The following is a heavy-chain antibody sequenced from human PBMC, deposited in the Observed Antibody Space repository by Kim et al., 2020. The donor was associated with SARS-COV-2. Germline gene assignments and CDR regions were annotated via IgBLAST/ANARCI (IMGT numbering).Heavy chain of an antibody. CDR3: ARHTNYDILGGCDY. Sequence: SVKGRFVISRDNSKNTLYLEMNSLRVEDTAVYYCARHTNYDILGGCDYWGQGTLVTVSS. D-gene: IGHD3-9*01. J-gene: IGHJ4*02. V-gene: IGHV3-30*07.